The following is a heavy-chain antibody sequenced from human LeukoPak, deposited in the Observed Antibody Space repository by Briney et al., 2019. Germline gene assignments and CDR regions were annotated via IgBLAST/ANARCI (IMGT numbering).Heavy chain of an antibody. J-gene: IGHJ4*02. V-gene: IGHV3-11*01. D-gene: IGHD2-8*01. Sequence: PGGSLRLSCAASGFTFSGYYMSWIRQAPGKGLEWVSYISSSGSTIYYADSVKGRFTISRDNAKNSLYLQMNSLRAEHTAVYYCAKDPDCTSGVCYPFFDYWGQGTLVTVSS. CDR3: AKDPDCTSGVCYPFFDY. CDR1: GFTFSGYY. CDR2: ISSSGSTI.